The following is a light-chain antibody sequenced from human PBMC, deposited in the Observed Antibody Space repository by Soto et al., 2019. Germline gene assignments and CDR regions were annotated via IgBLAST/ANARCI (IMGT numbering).Light chain of an antibody. J-gene: IGKJ4*01. CDR3: QQFGSSPLT. CDR2: GAS. Sequence: EIVLAQSPGTLSLSPGERATLSCRASQSVSSSSLAWYQQKPGQAPRLVTYGASTRATGIPDRFSGSGSGTDFTLTISRLEPEDFAVYYCQQFGSSPLTFGGGTKVEIK. V-gene: IGKV3-20*01. CDR1: QSVSSSS.